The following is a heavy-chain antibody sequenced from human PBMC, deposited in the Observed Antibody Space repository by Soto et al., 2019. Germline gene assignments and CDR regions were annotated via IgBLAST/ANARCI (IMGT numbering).Heavy chain of an antibody. V-gene: IGHV3-23*01. Sequence: GGSLRLSCAASGFTFSSYAMSWVRQAPGKGLEWVSVISDSGGSTYYADSVKGRFTISRDNSKNTLYLQMNSLRAEDTAEYYCAKGSYSGSSYYYYGMDVWGQGTTVTVSS. CDR3: AKGSYSGSSYYYYGMDV. D-gene: IGHD1-26*01. J-gene: IGHJ6*02. CDR1: GFTFSSYA. CDR2: ISDSGGST.